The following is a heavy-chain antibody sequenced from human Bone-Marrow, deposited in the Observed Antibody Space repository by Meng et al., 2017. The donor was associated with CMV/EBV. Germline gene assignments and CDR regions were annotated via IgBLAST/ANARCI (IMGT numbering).Heavy chain of an antibody. CDR2: INHSGST. CDR3: ARVDGLAVGYYFDY. J-gene: IGHJ4*02. Sequence: SETLSLTCAVYGGSFSGYYWSWIRQPPGKGLEWIGEINHSGSTNYNPSLKSRVTISVDTSKNQFSLKLSSVTAADTAVYYCARVDGLAVGYYFDYWGQGTLVTGSS. V-gene: IGHV4-34*01. CDR1: GGSFSGYY. D-gene: IGHD6-19*01.